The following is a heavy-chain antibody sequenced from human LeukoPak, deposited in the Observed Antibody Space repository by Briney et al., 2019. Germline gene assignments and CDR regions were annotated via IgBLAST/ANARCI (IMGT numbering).Heavy chain of an antibody. CDR3: ARDLYYYDSSGYSPYYFDY. CDR2: IIPIFGTA. J-gene: IGHJ4*02. V-gene: IGHV1-69*05. D-gene: IGHD3-22*01. Sequence: ASVKVSCKASGGTFSSYAISWVLQAPGQGLEWMGRIIPIFGTANYAQKFQGRVTITTGESTSTAYMELSSLRSEDTAVYYCARDLYYYDSSGYSPYYFDYWGQGTLVTVSS. CDR1: GGTFSSYA.